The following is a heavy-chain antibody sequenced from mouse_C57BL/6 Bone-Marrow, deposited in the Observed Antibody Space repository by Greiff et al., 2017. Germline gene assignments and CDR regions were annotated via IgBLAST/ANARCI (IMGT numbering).Heavy chain of an antibody. CDR3: ARAGDYFDY. J-gene: IGHJ2*01. V-gene: IGHV5-15*01. CDR1: GFTFSDYG. CDR2: ISNLAYSI. Sequence: EVQVVESGGGLVQPGGSLKLSCAASGFTFSDYGMAWVRQAPRKGPEWVAFISNLAYSIYYADTVTGRFTISRENAKNTLYLEMSSLRSEDTAMYYCARAGDYFDYWGQGTTLTVSS.